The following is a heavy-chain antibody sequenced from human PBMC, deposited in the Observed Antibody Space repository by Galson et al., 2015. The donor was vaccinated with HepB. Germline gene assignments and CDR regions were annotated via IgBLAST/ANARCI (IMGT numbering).Heavy chain of an antibody. V-gene: IGHV1-69*13. D-gene: IGHD2-2*01. J-gene: IGHJ4*02. CDR2: IIPIFGTA. Sequence: SVKVSCKASGGTFSSYAISWVRQAPGQGLEWMGGIIPIFGTANYAQKFQGRVTITADESTSTAYMELSSLRAEDTAVYYCARVMKKDCSSTSCYWCDYWGQGTLVTVSS. CDR3: ARVMKKDCSSTSCYWCDY. CDR1: GGTFSSYA.